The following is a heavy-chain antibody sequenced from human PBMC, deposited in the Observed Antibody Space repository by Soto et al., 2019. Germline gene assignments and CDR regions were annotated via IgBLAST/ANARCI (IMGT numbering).Heavy chain of an antibody. Sequence: QVQLVQSGAEVKKPGASVKVSCKASGYTFTSYGISWVRQAPGQGLEWMGWISAYNGNTNYAQKLQGRVTMTTDTSTSTAYMELRGLRSDDTAVYYCARDHDRGSSGYYYKLVYWGQGTLVTVSS. CDR1: GYTFTSYG. D-gene: IGHD3-22*01. CDR2: ISAYNGNT. V-gene: IGHV1-18*01. J-gene: IGHJ4*02. CDR3: ARDHDRGSSGYYYKLVY.